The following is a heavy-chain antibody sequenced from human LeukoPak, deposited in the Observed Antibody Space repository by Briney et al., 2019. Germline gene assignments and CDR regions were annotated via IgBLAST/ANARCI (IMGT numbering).Heavy chain of an antibody. CDR2: IKQDGSEK. J-gene: IGHJ4*02. V-gene: IGHV3-7*01. CDR3: ARGGAYYYDSSGYYETYYFDY. CDR1: GFTFSSYW. Sequence: GGSLRLSCAASGFTFSSYWMSWVRQAPGKGLEWVANIKQDGSEKYYVDSVKGRFTISRDNAKNSLYLQMNSLRAEDTAVYYCARGGAYYYDSSGYYETYYFDYWGRGTLVTVSS. D-gene: IGHD3-22*01.